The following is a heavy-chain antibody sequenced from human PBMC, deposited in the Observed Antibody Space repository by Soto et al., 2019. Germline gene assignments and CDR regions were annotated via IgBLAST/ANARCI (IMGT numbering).Heavy chain of an antibody. Sequence: QVQLVESGGGVVQPGRSLRLSCAASGFTFSSYAMHWVRQAPGKGLEWVAVISYDGSNKYYADSVKGRFTISRDNSKNTLYLQMNSLRAEDTAVYYCARDRWNYYDSSRYPGNYYFDYWGQGTLVTVSS. V-gene: IGHV3-30-3*01. CDR1: GFTFSSYA. CDR2: ISYDGSNK. J-gene: IGHJ4*02. D-gene: IGHD3-22*01. CDR3: ARDRWNYYDSSRYPGNYYFDY.